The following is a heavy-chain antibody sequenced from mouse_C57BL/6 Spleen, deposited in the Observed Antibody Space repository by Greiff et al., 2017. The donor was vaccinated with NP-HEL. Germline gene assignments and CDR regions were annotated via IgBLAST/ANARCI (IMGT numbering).Heavy chain of an antibody. CDR1: GFTFSDAW. J-gene: IGHJ2*01. Sequence: EVQLQESGGGLVQPGGSMKLSCAASGFTFSDAWMDWVRQSPEKGLEWVAEIRNKANNHATYYAESVKGRFTISRDDSKSSVYLQMNSLRAEDTGIYYCTILRGAYFDYWGQGTTLTVSS. CDR3: TILRGAYFDY. V-gene: IGHV6-6*01. CDR2: IRNKANNHAT.